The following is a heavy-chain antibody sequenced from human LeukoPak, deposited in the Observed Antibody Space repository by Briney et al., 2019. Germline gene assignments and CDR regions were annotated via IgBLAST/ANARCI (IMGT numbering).Heavy chain of an antibody. Sequence: GASVKVSCKASGYTFTSYGISWVRQAPGQGLEWMGWISAYNGNTNYAQKLQGRVTMTTDTSTSTAYMELRSLRSDDTAVYYCARALGVDTAMVGIYWGQGTLVTVSS. D-gene: IGHD5-18*01. CDR3: ARALGVDTAMVGIY. J-gene: IGHJ4*02. V-gene: IGHV1-18*01. CDR2: ISAYNGNT. CDR1: GYTFTSYG.